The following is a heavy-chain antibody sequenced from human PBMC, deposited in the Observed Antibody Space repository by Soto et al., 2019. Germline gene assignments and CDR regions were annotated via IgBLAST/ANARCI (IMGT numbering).Heavy chain of an antibody. CDR2: ISSGSTVI. V-gene: IGHV3-48*02. CDR3: VFSGSPRSIRSTYCRMDV. D-gene: IGHD3-16*02. CDR1: GFTFNAYG. J-gene: IGHJ6*02. Sequence: GGSLRLSCAASGFTFNAYGMHWVRQAPGNGLEWVSYISSGSTVIHYADSVKGRFTISRDNAKNSLYLQVSSLRDEDTAVYYCVFSGSPRSIRSTYCRMDVWGQGTTGTSP.